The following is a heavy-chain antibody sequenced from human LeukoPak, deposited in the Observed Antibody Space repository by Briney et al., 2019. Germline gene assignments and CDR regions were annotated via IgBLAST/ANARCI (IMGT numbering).Heavy chain of an antibody. J-gene: IGHJ4*02. CDR2: IYYSGST. Sequence: SETLSLTCTVSGGSVSSGSYYWSWIRQPPGKGLEWIGYIYYSGSTKYNPSLKSRVTISADTSKNQFSLKLTSVTAVDTAVYYCAREAGSSGSFDYWGQGTLVTVSS. D-gene: IGHD6-19*01. CDR3: AREAGSSGSFDY. V-gene: IGHV4-61*01. CDR1: GGSVSSGSYY.